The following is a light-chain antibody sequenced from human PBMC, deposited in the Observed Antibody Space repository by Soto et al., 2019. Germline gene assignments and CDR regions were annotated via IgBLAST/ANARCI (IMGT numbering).Light chain of an antibody. V-gene: IGKV3-11*01. CDR1: QSVSSY. CDR2: DAS. Sequence: EIVLTQSPATLSLSPGERATLSCRASQSVSSYLAWYQQKPGQAPRLLIYDASNRATGIPARFSGSGSGTDFTLAISGLEPEDFATSYCQQIYAAPVTFGQGTKVEIK. J-gene: IGKJ1*01. CDR3: QQIYAAPVT.